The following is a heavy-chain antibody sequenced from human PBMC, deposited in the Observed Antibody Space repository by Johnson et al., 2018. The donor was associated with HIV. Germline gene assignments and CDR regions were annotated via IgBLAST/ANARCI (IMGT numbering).Heavy chain of an antibody. V-gene: IGHV3-20*04. CDR3: ARDVPPPGARSWFRESPYCDI. CDR2: INWNGGST. D-gene: IGHD3-10*01. CDR1: GFTFGDYG. Sequence: VQLVESGGGVVRPGGSLRISCAASGFTFGDYGMSWVRQAPGKGLEWVSGINWNGGSTGDDGSAKGRFTISRAHAKTSLYLEMNSLRAEDTALYYCARDVPPPGARSWFRESPYCDIWGQGTMVTVSS. J-gene: IGHJ3*02.